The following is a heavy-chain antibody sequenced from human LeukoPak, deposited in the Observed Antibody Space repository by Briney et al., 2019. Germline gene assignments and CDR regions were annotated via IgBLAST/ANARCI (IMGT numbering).Heavy chain of an antibody. CDR2: IYPGDSDT. V-gene: IGHV5-51*01. Sequence: GESLKISCQGSGYSFTSYWIAWVRQMPGEGLEWMGIIYPGDSDTTYSPSFQGQVTISADRSATSAYLQWTSLKASDTAIYYCARQRGTGWDDYWGQGTLVTVSS. D-gene: IGHD6-19*01. CDR3: ARQRGTGWDDY. J-gene: IGHJ4*02. CDR1: GYSFTSYW.